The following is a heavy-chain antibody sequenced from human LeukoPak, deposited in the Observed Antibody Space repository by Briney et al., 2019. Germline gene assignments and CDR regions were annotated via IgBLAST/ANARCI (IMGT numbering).Heavy chain of an antibody. Sequence: ASVKVSCKASGYTFTSYDINWVRQATGQGLEWMGWMNPNSGNTGYAQKFQGRVTMTRDTSISTTYMELSRRRSRDTAVYYGARVDSYGYGGYYYYYLDVWGKGTTVTVSS. CDR1: GYTFTSYD. CDR2: MNPNSGNT. CDR3: ARVDSYGYGGYYYYYLDV. D-gene: IGHD5-18*01. J-gene: IGHJ6*03. V-gene: IGHV1-8*01.